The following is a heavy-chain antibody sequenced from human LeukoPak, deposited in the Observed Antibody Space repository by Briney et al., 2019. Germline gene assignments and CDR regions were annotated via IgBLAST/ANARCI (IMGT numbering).Heavy chain of an antibody. CDR3: ARVYDSSAYYGYYFDY. CDR1: GGSISSGDCY. Sequence: SETLSLTCTVSGGSISSGDCYWSWIRQSPGKGLEWIGYISYSGSTYYNPSLKSRVAISVDTSKNQFSLKLSSVTAADTAVYYCARVYDSSAYYGYYFDYWGQGTLVTVSS. D-gene: IGHD3-22*01. V-gene: IGHV4-30-4*01. CDR2: ISYSGST. J-gene: IGHJ4*02.